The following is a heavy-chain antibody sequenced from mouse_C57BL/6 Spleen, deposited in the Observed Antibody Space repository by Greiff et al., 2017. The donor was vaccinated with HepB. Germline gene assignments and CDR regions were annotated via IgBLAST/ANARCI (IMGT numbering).Heavy chain of an antibody. D-gene: IGHD1-1*01. CDR3: ARGGYGSSSAWFAY. CDR2: INPNYGTT. V-gene: IGHV1-39*01. CDR1: GYSFTDYN. J-gene: IGHJ3*01. Sequence: VQLQQSGPELVKPGASVKISCKASGYSFTDYNMNWVKQSNVKSLEWIGVINPNYGTTSYNQKFKGKATLTVDQSSSTAYMQLNSLTSEDSAVYYCARGGYGSSSAWFAYWGQGTLVTVSA.